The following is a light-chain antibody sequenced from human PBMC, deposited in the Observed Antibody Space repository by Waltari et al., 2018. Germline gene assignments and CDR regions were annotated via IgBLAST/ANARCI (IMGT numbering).Light chain of an antibody. Sequence: EIMMTQSPVTLSVSPGERATLSCRASQSINNNLAWYQQNPGQAPRLLIYGASTRATGIPARFSGIGSGTEITLTISSLQSEDFAVYYCQQYNSWPLTFGGGTKVEIK. J-gene: IGKJ4*01. CDR3: QQYNSWPLT. V-gene: IGKV3-15*01. CDR1: QSINNN. CDR2: GAS.